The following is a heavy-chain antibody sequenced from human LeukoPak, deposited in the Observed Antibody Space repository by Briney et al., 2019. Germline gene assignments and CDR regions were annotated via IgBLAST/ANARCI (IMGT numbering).Heavy chain of an antibody. CDR1: GFTFSSYS. V-gene: IGHV3-20*04. Sequence: GGSLRLSCAASGFTFSSYSMNWVRQAPGKGLEWVSGINWNGGSTGYADSVKGRFTISRDNAKNSLYLQMNSLRAEDTALYYCARAGSGWSYFDYWGQGTLVTVSS. CDR2: INWNGGST. CDR3: ARAGSGWSYFDY. J-gene: IGHJ4*02. D-gene: IGHD6-19*01.